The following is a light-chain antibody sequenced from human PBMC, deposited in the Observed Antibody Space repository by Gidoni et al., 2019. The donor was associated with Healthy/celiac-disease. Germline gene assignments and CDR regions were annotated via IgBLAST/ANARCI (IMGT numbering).Light chain of an antibody. J-gene: IGLJ1*01. CDR3: QSADSSGTYV. V-gene: IGLV3-25*02. Sequence: SYELTQPPSVSVSQGKTARITCSGDALPKHYAYWYQQKPGQAPVLVIYKDSERPSGIPERFSGSSSGTTVTLTISGDQAEDEADYYCQSADSSGTYVFGTGTKVTVL. CDR2: KDS. CDR1: ALPKHY.